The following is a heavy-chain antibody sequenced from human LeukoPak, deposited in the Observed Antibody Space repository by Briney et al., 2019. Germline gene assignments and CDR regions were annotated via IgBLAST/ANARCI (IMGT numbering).Heavy chain of an antibody. CDR2: ISYDGSKK. D-gene: IGHD3-16*02. CDR1: GFTFSSYA. J-gene: IGHJ3*02. CDR3: AKNRWVRAPFDI. Sequence: GGSLRLSCAASGFTFSSYAMHWVRQAPGKGLEWVAIISYDGSKKNYADSVKGRFTISRDNSKNTLYLQMNSLRAEDTAVYYCAKNRWVRAPFDIWGQGTMVTVSS. V-gene: IGHV3-30*04.